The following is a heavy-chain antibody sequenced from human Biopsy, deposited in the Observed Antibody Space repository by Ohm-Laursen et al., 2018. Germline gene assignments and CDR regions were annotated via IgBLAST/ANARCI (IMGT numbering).Heavy chain of an antibody. Sequence: SLRLSCTASGFTFSSYAMTWVRQAPGKGMGWVSVINTSGGSTHYSVSVKGRFTISRDNSNNTLYLLMNSLIAEETAVYYYANPADSYGSEFCFDYWGQGTLVTVSS. V-gene: IGHV3-23*01. D-gene: IGHD4-17*01. CDR1: GFTFSSYA. CDR3: ANPADSYGSEFCFDY. CDR2: INTSGGST. J-gene: IGHJ4*02.